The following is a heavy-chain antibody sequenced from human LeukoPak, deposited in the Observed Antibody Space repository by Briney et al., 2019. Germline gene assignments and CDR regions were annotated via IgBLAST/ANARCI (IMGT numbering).Heavy chain of an antibody. CDR2: INPSGGST. D-gene: IGHD6-13*01. J-gene: IGHJ4*02. Sequence: GASVKVSCKTSGYTFSSYTINWVRQAPGQGLEWMGIINPSGGSTSYAQKFQGRATMTRDMSTSTVYMELSSLRSEDTAVYYCARDRRHHSSSWPGYWGQGTLVTVSS. CDR1: GYTFSSYT. V-gene: IGHV1-46*01. CDR3: ARDRRHHSSSWPGY.